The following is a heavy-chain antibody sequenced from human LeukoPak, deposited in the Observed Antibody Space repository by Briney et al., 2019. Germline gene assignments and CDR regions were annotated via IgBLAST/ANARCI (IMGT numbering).Heavy chain of an antibody. CDR3: ARDSAGITIFGVVTQRDY. CDR2: IKQDGSEK. V-gene: IGHV3-7*01. CDR1: GFTSSSYW. D-gene: IGHD3-3*01. J-gene: IGHJ4*02. Sequence: GGSLRLSCAASGFTSSSYWMSWVRQAPGKGLEWVANIKQDGSEKYYVDSVKGRFTISRDNAKNSLYLQMNSLRAEDTAVYYCARDSAGITIFGVVTQRDYWGQGTLVTVSS.